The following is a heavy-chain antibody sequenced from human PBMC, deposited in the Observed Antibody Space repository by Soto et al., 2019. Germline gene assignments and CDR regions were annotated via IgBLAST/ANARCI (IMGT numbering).Heavy chain of an antibody. Sequence: EVQLVESGGGLVQPGGSLRLSCAASGFLCSDHYMDWVRQARGKGLEWVGRTRNKANGYTTEYAASVIGRFTISRDHSQNSLYLQMQSLKTEDTAVYYCVRAGFCGGGTCYSDYYDSWGQGTLVTVSS. CDR3: VRAGFCGGGTCYSDYYDS. CDR1: GFLCSDHY. J-gene: IGHJ4*02. V-gene: IGHV3-72*01. D-gene: IGHD2-15*01. CDR2: TRNKANGYTT.